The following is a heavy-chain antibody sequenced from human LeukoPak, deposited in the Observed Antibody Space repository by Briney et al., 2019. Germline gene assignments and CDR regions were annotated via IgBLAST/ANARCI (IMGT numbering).Heavy chain of an antibody. CDR2: IYYSGST. CDR1: GGSISSGGYY. D-gene: IGHD2-21*02. V-gene: IGHV4-61*08. CDR3: TSTIAYCGGDCYSDYYYGMDV. J-gene: IGHJ6*02. Sequence: SQTLSLTCTVSGGSISSGGYYWSWIRQHPGKGLEWIGYIYYSGSTNYNPSLKSRVTISVDTSKNQFSLKLSSVTAADTAVYYCTSTIAYCGGDCYSDYYYGMDVWGQGTTVTVSS.